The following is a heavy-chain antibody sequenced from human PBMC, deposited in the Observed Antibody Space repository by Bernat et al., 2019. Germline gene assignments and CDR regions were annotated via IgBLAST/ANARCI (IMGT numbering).Heavy chain of an antibody. CDR1: GYTFTGYY. D-gene: IGHD6-6*01. V-gene: IGHV1-2*04. CDR2: INPNSGGT. J-gene: IGHJ4*02. CDR3: ARGEYRSSGPEY. Sequence: QVQLVQSGAEVKKPGASVKVSCKASGYTFTGYYMHWVRQAPGQGLEWMGWINPNSGGTNYAQKFQGWVNMTREPSSSTAYMELGRLRSGDTDVYYFARGEYRSSGPEYWGQGTLVTVSS.